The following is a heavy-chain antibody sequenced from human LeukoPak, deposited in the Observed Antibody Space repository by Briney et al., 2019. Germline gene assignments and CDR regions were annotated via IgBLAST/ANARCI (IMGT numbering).Heavy chain of an antibody. D-gene: IGHD6-13*01. J-gene: IGHJ4*03. V-gene: IGHV5-51*01. CDR3: ATAAAGTKPFFDY. Sequence: GESLKISCKGSGYIFASYWIGWVRQMPGKGLEWMGIIYPGDSDTRYSPSFQGQVTISADKSISTAYLQWSSLKASDTAIYYCATAAAGTKPFFDYWGHGTLVTVSS. CDR1: GYIFASYW. CDR2: IYPGDSDT.